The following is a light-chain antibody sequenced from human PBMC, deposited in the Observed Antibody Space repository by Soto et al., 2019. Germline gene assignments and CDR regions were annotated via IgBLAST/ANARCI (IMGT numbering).Light chain of an antibody. J-gene: IGKJ1*01. V-gene: IGKV1-5*03. CDR1: QSISSW. Sequence: DIQMTQSPSTLSASVGDRVTITCRASQSISSWLAWYQQKPGKAPKLLIYKASSLESGVPSRFSGSGSGTEFTLTISSLQPYDFATYYCQQYNIYPWTFGQGTKVEIK. CDR2: KAS. CDR3: QQYNIYPWT.